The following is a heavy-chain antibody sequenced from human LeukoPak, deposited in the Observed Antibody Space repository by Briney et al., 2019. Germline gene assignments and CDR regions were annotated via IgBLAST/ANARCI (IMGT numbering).Heavy chain of an antibody. CDR2: ISSSSTI. CDR1: GFTFSSYS. V-gene: IGHV3-48*01. D-gene: IGHD6-13*01. CDR3: ASSSRRGSIAAAGYRFDY. J-gene: IGHJ4*02. Sequence: GGSLRLSCAASGFTFSSYSMNWVRQAPGKGLEWVSYISSSSTIYYADSVKGRFTISRDNAKNSLYLQMNSLRAEDTAVYYCASSSRRGSIAAAGYRFDYWGQGTLVTVSS.